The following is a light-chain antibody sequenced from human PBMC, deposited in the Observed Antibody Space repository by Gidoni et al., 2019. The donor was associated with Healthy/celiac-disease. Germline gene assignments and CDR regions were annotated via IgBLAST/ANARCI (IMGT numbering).Light chain of an antibody. Sequence: PPTRSLSPGKKATLSCRASQSVSSCWACYQQKPGQAPRLLIKEASNRAMGTPDRFSGGGSGKDFTLTTSSREPEDFAVYYCQQRSNWPYTFGQGTKLEIK. J-gene: IGKJ2*01. V-gene: IGKV3-11*01. CDR3: QQRSNWPYT. CDR2: EAS. CDR1: QSVSSC.